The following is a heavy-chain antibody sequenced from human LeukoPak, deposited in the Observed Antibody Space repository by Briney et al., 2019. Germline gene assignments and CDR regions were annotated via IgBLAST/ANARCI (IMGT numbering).Heavy chain of an antibody. D-gene: IGHD3-22*01. J-gene: IGHJ4*02. CDR1: GFTFDDYA. V-gene: IGHV3-9*01. CDR2: ISWNSGSI. Sequence: SGGSLRLSCAASGFTFDDYAMHWVRQAPGKGLEWVSGISWNSGSIGYADSVKGRFTISRDNAKNSLYLQMNSLRAEDTALYYCAKVHYDLSRVYWGQGTLVTVSS. CDR3: AKVHYDLSRVY.